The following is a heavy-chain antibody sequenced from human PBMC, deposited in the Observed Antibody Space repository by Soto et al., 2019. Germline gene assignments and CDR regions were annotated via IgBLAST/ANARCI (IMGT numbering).Heavy chain of an antibody. Sequence: ASVKVSCKASGYTFTSYGISWVRQAPGQGLEWMGWISAYNGNTNYAQKLQGRVTMTTDTSTSTAYMELRSLRSDDTAVYYCARDWNDILTGSDNNFDYWGQGTLVTVSS. CDR3: ARDWNDILTGSDNNFDY. J-gene: IGHJ4*02. CDR1: GYTFTSYG. V-gene: IGHV1-18*01. D-gene: IGHD3-9*01. CDR2: ISAYNGNT.